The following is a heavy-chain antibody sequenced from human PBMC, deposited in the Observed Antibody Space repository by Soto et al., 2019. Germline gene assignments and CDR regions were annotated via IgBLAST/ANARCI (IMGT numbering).Heavy chain of an antibody. CDR3: ARYEYGNSLYGVDV. J-gene: IGHJ6*02. CDR2: VDHRGST. V-gene: IGHV4-34*02. CDR1: GESFSGYF. Sequence: QVHLQQRGAGLLKPSETLSLNCVVSGESFSGYFWCWIRQTPGMGLVWNVEVDHRGSTTYNPFLEKRASISTDSSKNLFSLEVTSVTAADTALYFCARYEYGNSLYGVDVWRQGTRVTVSS. D-gene: IGHD1-7*01.